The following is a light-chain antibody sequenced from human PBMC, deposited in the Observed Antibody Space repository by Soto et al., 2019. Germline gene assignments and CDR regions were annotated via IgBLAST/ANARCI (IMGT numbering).Light chain of an antibody. Sequence: QSALTQPPSASGSPGQSVTISCTGTFNDVGGYNYVSWYQQHPGKAPQVIIYEVYKRPSGVPDRFSGYKSGKTASLTVSGLQADDEADYYCSSYVGNNNLVFGGGTKLTVL. CDR1: FNDVGGYNY. CDR3: SSYVGNNNLV. V-gene: IGLV2-8*01. CDR2: EVY. J-gene: IGLJ3*02.